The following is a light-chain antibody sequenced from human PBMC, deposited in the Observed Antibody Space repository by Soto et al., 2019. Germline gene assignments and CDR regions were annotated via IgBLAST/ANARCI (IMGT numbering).Light chain of an antibody. J-gene: IGLJ3*02. V-gene: IGLV2-14*01. Sequence: QPASVSGSPGQSITISCTGTSSDVGSYNYVSWYQQYPGKAPKLMIYEVSNRPSGVSNRFSGSKSGSTASLTISGLQAEDEADYFCSSYTASNTLDWVFGGGTKLTVL. CDR2: EVS. CDR1: SSDVGSYNY. CDR3: SSYTASNTLDWV.